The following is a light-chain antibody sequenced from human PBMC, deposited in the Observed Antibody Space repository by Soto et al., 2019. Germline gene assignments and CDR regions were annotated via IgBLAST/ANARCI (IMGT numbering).Light chain of an antibody. CDR3: QQYNSYSF. J-gene: IGKJ2*01. CDR2: DAS. Sequence: DIQMTQSPSTLSASVGDRVTITCRASQSISSWLAWYQQKPGKAPKLLIYDASSLESGVPSRFSGSGSGTEVTLTISSLQPDDFATYYCQQYNSYSFFGQGTKLEIK. V-gene: IGKV1-5*01. CDR1: QSISSW.